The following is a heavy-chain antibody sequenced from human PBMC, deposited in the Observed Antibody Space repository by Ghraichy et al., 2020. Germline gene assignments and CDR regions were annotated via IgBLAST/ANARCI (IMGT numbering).Heavy chain of an antibody. D-gene: IGHD6-19*01. V-gene: IGHV4-59*01. Sequence: SETLSLTCTVSGGSISSYYWSWIRQPPGKGLEWIGYIYYSGSTNYNPSLKSRVTISVDTSKNQFSLKLSSVTAADTAVYYCARERDSGWWDYWGQGTLVTVSS. J-gene: IGHJ4*02. CDR3: ARERDSGWWDY. CDR2: IYYSGST. CDR1: GGSISSYY.